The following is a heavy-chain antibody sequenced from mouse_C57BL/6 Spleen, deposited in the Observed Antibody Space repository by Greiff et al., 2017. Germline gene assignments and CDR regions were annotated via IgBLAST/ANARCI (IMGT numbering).Heavy chain of an antibody. CDR2: INPSNGGT. V-gene: IGHV1-53*01. D-gene: IGHD2-2*01. J-gene: IGHJ4*01. CDR1: GYTFTDYW. CDR3: ARLDYGYDDDARDY. Sequence: QVQLQQSGTELVKPGASVKLSCKASGYTFTDYWMHWVKQRTGQGLEWIGNINPSNGGTNYNEKFKSKATMTVDKSSSTAYMQLSSLTSEDSAVYYFARLDYGYDDDARDYWGQGTSVTVCS.